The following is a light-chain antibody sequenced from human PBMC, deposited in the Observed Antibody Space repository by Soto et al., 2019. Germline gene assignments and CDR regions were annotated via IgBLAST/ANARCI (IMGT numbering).Light chain of an antibody. V-gene: IGKV3-20*01. Sequence: EIVLTQSPGTLSLSPGERATLSCRAGQSVSSTYLAWYQQKPGQSPRLLIYGTSNRATDIPDRFSGSGSGTDFTLSISRLEPEDFAVYYCQQYGSPPLYTFGQGTQVEIK. CDR2: GTS. CDR1: QSVSSTY. J-gene: IGKJ2*01. CDR3: QQYGSPPLYT.